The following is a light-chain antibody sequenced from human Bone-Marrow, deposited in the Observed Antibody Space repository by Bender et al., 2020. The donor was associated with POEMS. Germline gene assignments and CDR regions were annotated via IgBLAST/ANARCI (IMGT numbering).Light chain of an antibody. J-gene: IGLJ2*01. V-gene: IGLV1-44*01. Sequence: QSVLTQPPSASGAPGQRVTISCSGSSSNIGGHTVNWYQQFPRMAPKLLIYHNSQRPSGVPDRFSGSKSGTSASLAISGLRSGDEADYYCTAWDDSLSGPVFGGGTKLTVL. CDR3: TAWDDSLSGPV. CDR2: HNS. CDR1: SSNIGGHT.